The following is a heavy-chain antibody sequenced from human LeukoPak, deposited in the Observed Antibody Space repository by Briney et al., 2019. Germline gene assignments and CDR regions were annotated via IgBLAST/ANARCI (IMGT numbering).Heavy chain of an antibody. J-gene: IGHJ3*02. Sequence: SGGSLRLPCAASGFTFSSYGMPWVRQAPGKGLEWVAVIWYDGSNKYYADSVKGRFTISRDNSKNTLYLQMNSLRAEDTAVYYCARSRASGDAFDIWGQGTMVTVSS. CDR1: GFTFSSYG. D-gene: IGHD1-14*01. V-gene: IGHV3-33*01. CDR3: ARSRASGDAFDI. CDR2: IWYDGSNK.